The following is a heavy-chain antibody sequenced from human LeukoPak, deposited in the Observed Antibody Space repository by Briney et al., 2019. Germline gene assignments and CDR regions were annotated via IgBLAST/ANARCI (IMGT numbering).Heavy chain of an antibody. CDR2: IIPIFGTA. CDR1: GGTFSSYA. J-gene: IGHJ1*01. Sequence: ASVKVSCKASGGTFSSYAISWVRQAPGQGLEWMGGIIPIFGTANYAQKFQGRVTITADVSTSTAYMELSSLRSEDTAVYYCARLREIGSQYFQHWGQGTLVTVSS. D-gene: IGHD3-10*01. CDR3: ARLREIGSQYFQH. V-gene: IGHV1-69*01.